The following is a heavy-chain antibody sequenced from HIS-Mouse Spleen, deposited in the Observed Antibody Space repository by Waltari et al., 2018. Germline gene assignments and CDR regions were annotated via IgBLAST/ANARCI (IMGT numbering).Heavy chain of an antibody. J-gene: IGHJ4*02. CDR1: GFTFRSHA. CDR3: AQNYYGSGSYYY. Sequence: EVQLLESGGGLVQPGESLRLACAGSGFTFRSHAMSWVRQAPGKGLEWVSAISGRGGSTYYADSVKGRFTISRDNSKNTLYLQMNSLRAEDTAVYYCAQNYYGSGSYYYWGQGTLVTVSS. V-gene: IGHV3-23*01. D-gene: IGHD3-10*01. CDR2: ISGRGGST.